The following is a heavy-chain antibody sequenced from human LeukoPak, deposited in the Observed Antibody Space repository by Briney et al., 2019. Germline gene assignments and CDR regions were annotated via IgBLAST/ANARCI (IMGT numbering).Heavy chain of an antibody. J-gene: IGHJ6*02. CDR1: GFTFSSYA. CDR2: ISGSDGST. D-gene: IGHD2-15*01. CDR3: AKASRGGSWSRNPIWYYYYGMDV. Sequence: GGSLRLSCAASGFTFSSYAMSWVRQAPGKGLEWVSAISGSDGSTYYADSVKGRFTISRDNSKNTLYLQMNSLRAEDTAVYYCAKASRGGSWSRNPIWYYYYGMDVWGQGTTVTVSS. V-gene: IGHV3-23*01.